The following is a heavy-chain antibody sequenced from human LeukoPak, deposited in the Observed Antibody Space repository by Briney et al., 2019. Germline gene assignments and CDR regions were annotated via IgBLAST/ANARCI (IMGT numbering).Heavy chain of an antibody. J-gene: IGHJ4*02. CDR3: ARGPPGGWFGELSYDY. CDR1: GYTFTSYD. D-gene: IGHD3-10*01. V-gene: IGHV1-8*01. Sequence: ASVKVSCKASGYTFTSYDINWVRQATGQGLEWMGWMNPNSGNTGYAQKFQGRVTMTRNTSISTAYMELSSLRSEGTAVHYCARGPPGGWFGELSYDYWGQGTLVTVSS. CDR2: MNPNSGNT.